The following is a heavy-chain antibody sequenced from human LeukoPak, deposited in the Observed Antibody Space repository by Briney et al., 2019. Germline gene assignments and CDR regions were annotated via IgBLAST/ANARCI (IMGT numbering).Heavy chain of an antibody. CDR2: ISGSGGST. Sequence: GSLRLSCAASGFTFSSYAMSWVRQAPGKGLEWVSAISGSGGSTYYADSVKGRFTTSRDNSKKTLYLQMNSLRAEDTAVYYCATDGGLLWFGELRHWGQGTLVTVSS. D-gene: IGHD3-10*01. CDR1: GFTFSSYA. CDR3: ATDGGLLWFGELRH. V-gene: IGHV3-23*01. J-gene: IGHJ4*02.